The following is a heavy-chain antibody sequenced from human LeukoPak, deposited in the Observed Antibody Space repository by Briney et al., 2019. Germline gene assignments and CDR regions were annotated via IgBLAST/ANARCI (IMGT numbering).Heavy chain of an antibody. Sequence: PGGSLRLSCATSGFSVSTNYVTWVRQPPGKGLEWVSAISGSGGSTYYADSVKGRFTISRDNSKNTLYLQMNSLRAEDTAVYYCAKDQGSGSPRLYYFDYWGQGTLVTVSS. J-gene: IGHJ4*02. D-gene: IGHD3-10*01. CDR2: ISGSGGST. CDR3: AKDQGSGSPRLYYFDY. CDR1: GFSVSTNY. V-gene: IGHV3-23*01.